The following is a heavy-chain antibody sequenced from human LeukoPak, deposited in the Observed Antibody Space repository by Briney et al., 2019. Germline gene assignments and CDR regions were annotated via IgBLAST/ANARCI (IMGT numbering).Heavy chain of an antibody. V-gene: IGHV4-30-4*01. CDR1: GGSISSGDYY. Sequence: PSETLSLTCTVSGGSISSGDYYWSWIRQPPGKGLEWIGYIYYSGSTYYNPSLKSRVTISVDTSKNQFSLKLSSVTAADTAVYYCARHPSAEAGKTFDYWGQGTLVTVSS. CDR3: ARHPSAEAGKTFDY. D-gene: IGHD6-19*01. J-gene: IGHJ4*02. CDR2: IYYSGST.